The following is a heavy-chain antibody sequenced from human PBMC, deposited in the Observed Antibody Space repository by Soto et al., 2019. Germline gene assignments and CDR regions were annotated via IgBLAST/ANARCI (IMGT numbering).Heavy chain of an antibody. CDR2: INPSGGYT. J-gene: IGHJ1*01. V-gene: IGHV1-46*01. Sequence: ASVKVSCKASGYTFTSYYMNWVRQAPGQGLEWLGIINPSGGYTTYAQRFLGRVTMTGDTSTSTVHMELGSLTSEDTAVYYCAREVVTQGRAEYFQHWGHGTLVTVSS. CDR3: AREVVTQGRAEYFQH. CDR1: GYTFTSYY. D-gene: IGHD2-15*01.